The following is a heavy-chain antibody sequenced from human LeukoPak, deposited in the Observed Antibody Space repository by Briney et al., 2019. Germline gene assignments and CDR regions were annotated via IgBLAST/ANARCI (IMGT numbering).Heavy chain of an antibody. J-gene: IGHJ6*02. V-gene: IGHV3-30*18. D-gene: IGHD3-16*01. CDR2: ISYDGSNK. Sequence: PGGSLRLSCAASGFTFSSYGMSWVRQAPGKGLEWVAVISYDGSNKYYADSVKGQFTISRDNSKNTLYLQMNSLRAEDTAVYYCAKGDVYPTYGMDVWGQGTTVTVSS. CDR1: GFTFSSYG. CDR3: AKGDVYPTYGMDV.